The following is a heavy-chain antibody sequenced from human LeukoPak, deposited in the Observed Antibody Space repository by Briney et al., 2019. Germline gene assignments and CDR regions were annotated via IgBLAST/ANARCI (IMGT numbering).Heavy chain of an antibody. CDR2: ISNSGSTV. J-gene: IGHJ4*02. CDR1: GFTFSSYE. Sequence: PGGSLRLSCAAAGFTFSSYEMNWVRQAPGKGLEWMSYISNSGSTVYYADSVKGRFTIPRDNAKNSLFLQMNSLRAEDTAVYYCARGLVIETGYWGQGTLVTVSS. D-gene: IGHD2-21*01. V-gene: IGHV3-48*03. CDR3: ARGLVIETGY.